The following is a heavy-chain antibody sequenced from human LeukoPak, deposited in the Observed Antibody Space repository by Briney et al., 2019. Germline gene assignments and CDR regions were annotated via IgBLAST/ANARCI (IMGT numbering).Heavy chain of an antibody. J-gene: IGHJ4*02. D-gene: IGHD3-22*01. CDR3: ARDLGYYYDSSGFDY. CDR1: GFTFSSYS. Sequence: PGGSLRLSCAASGFTFSSYSMNWVRQAPGKGLEWVSSISSSSSYIYYADSVKGRFNIYRDKAKNSLYLQMNRLRAGDTAMYYCARDLGYYYDSSGFDYWGQGTLVTVSS. V-gene: IGHV3-21*01. CDR2: ISSSSSYI.